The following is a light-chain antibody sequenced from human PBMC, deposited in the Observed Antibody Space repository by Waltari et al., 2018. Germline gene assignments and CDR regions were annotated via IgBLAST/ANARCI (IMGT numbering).Light chain of an antibody. V-gene: IGKV1-27*01. Sequence: DPQLTPSPSSLSASAGDRVTIPSRESQNINSYLDWYQQKPGTVPQLQIYHESTVQSGVPSRFSGSGSGTDFTLTISSLQPEYDATQYGQMRQTFGQGTKVEIK. J-gene: IGKJ1*01. CDR2: HES. CDR3: QMRQT. CDR1: QNINSY.